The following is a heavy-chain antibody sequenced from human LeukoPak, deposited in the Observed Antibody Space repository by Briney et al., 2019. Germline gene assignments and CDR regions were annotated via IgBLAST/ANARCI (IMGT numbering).Heavy chain of an antibody. D-gene: IGHD6-19*01. CDR2: IWYDGSNK. V-gene: IGHV3-33*01. CDR3: AGDEVAAHSFDC. J-gene: IGHJ4*02. Sequence: GGSLRLSCAASGFTFSSYGMHWVRRAPGKGLEWVAVIWYDGSNKYYADSVKGRFTISRDNSKNTLCLQMNSLRAEDTAVYYCAGDEVAAHSFDCWGQGTLVTVSS. CDR1: GFTFSSYG.